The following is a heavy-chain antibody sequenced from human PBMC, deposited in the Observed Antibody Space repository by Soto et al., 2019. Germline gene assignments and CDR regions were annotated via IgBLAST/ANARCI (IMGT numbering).Heavy chain of an antibody. D-gene: IGHD5-12*01. CDR2: ISSAGSYT. Sequence: QVQLVESGGGLVKPGGSLRLSCATSGFAFSNFFMSWIRQAPGKGLEWVGYISSAGSYTNYADSVGGRFAFSRDSGSNSLSLEMKSQRVNDTDVYYFAKARSGTHVAFDVWGQGTMVIVSS. CDR3: AKARSGTHVAFDV. V-gene: IGHV3-11*05. J-gene: IGHJ3*01. CDR1: GFAFSNFF.